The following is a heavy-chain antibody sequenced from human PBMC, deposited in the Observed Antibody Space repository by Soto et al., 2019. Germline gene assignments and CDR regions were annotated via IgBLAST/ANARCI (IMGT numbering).Heavy chain of an antibody. V-gene: IGHV4-31*03. CDR3: ARASNKRGYSYGPDY. J-gene: IGHJ4*02. CDR2: IFYSGST. CDR1: GGSINNGGYY. D-gene: IGHD5-18*01. Sequence: SETLSLTCTVSGGSINNGGYYWSWIRQHPGKGLEWIGYIFYSGSTYYNPSLKSRVTISVDTSKNQFSLKLSSVTAADTAVYYCARASNKRGYSYGPDYWGQGPLVT.